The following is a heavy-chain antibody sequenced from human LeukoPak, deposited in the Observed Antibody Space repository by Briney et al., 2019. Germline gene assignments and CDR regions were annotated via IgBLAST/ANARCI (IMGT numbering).Heavy chain of an antibody. Sequence: GASVKVSCKASGYTFTGYYMHWVRQAPGQGLEWMGRINPNSGGTNYAQKFQGRVTMTRDTSISTAYMELSRLRSDDTAVYYCARGGYSYGFVADYWGQGTLVTVSS. V-gene: IGHV1-2*06. D-gene: IGHD5-18*01. CDR3: ARGGYSYGFVADY. CDR1: GYTFTGYY. CDR2: INPNSGGT. J-gene: IGHJ4*02.